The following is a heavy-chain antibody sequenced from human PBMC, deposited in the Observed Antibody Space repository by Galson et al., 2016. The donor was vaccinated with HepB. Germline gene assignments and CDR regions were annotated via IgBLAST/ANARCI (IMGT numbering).Heavy chain of an antibody. D-gene: IGHD6-19*01. CDR3: AKDIEAWRIAVTGYFDY. CDR1: GFTFDDHG. CDR2: ISWNSGSI. J-gene: IGHJ4*02. V-gene: IGHV3-9*01. Sequence: SGFTFDDHGMHWVRQAPGKGLEWVPSISWNSGSIAYADSVKGRFTISRGNAKNSLYLHMNSLRPEDTALYYCAKDIEAWRIAVTGYFDYWGQGTLVTVSS.